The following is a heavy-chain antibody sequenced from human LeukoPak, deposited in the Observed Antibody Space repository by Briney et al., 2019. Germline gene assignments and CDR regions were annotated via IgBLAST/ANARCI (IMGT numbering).Heavy chain of an antibody. CDR3: AKPSGSGVDY. Sequence: GGSLRLSCAASGFSFKDSWMYWVRQAPGKGLVWVSHINGDGSDTNYVDSVKGRFTISRDNSKNTLYLQMNSVRSEDTALYYCAKPSGSGVDYWGQGTRVTVSS. CDR2: INGDGSDT. J-gene: IGHJ4*01. V-gene: IGHV3-74*01. CDR1: GFSFKDSW. D-gene: IGHD1-26*01.